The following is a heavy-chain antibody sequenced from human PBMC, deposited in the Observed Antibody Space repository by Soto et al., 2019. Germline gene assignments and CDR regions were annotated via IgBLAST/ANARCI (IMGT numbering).Heavy chain of an antibody. CDR3: ARDRDSGLRGY. D-gene: IGHD1-26*01. Sequence: QVQLVESGGGVVQPGRSLRLSCAASGFTFSSYAMHWVRQAPGKGLEWVAVISYDGSNKYYADSVKGRFTISRDNSKNTLYLQMNSLRAEDTAVYYCARDRDSGLRGYWCQGTLVTVSS. V-gene: IGHV3-30-3*01. CDR1: GFTFSSYA. J-gene: IGHJ4*02. CDR2: ISYDGSNK.